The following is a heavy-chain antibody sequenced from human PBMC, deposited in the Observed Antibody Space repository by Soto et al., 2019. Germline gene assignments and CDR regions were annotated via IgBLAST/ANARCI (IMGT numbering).Heavy chain of an antibody. CDR3: ARAVIDDYSRPNFDY. J-gene: IGHJ4*02. CDR1: GDSVSSNSAA. D-gene: IGHD4-4*01. CDR2: TYYRSKWYN. Sequence: PTLSLTCAISGDSVSSNSAAWNWIRQSPSRGLEWLGRTYYRSKWYNDYAVSVKSRITINPDTSKNQFSLQLNSVTPEDTAVYYCARAVIDDYSRPNFDYWGQGTLVTVSS. V-gene: IGHV6-1*01.